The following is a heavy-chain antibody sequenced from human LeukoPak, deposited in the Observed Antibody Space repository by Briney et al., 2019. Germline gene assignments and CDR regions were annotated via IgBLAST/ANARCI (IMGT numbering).Heavy chain of an antibody. J-gene: IGHJ4*02. Sequence: SETLSLTCTVSGGSISSYYWSWIRQPAGKGLEWIGRIYTSGSTNYNPSLKSRVTMSVDTSKNQFSLKLSSVTAADTAVYYCATVDCSGGSCYIGAYWGQGTLVTVSS. CDR3: ATVDCSGGSCYIGAY. CDR2: IYTSGST. CDR1: GGSISSYY. D-gene: IGHD2-15*01. V-gene: IGHV4-4*07.